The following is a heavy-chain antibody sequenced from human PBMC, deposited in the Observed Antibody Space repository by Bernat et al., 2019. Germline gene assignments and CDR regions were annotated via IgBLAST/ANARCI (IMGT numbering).Heavy chain of an antibody. CDR3: ARGAESVAAYFDY. Sequence: QVHLVQSGAEVKKPGASVKVSCRASGYTFSTYYIHWVRQAPGQGLEWMGIINPSSVTTTYARKFQGRVTMTRDTSTSTVHMEVSSLRSDDTAVYYCARGAESVAAYFDYWGQGTLVTGSS. D-gene: IGHD6-19*01. CDR2: INPSSVTT. V-gene: IGHV1-46*01. CDR1: GYTFSTYY. J-gene: IGHJ4*02.